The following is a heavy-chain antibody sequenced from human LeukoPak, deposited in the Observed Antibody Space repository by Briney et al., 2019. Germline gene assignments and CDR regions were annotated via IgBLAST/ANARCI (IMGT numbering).Heavy chain of an antibody. CDR1: GFRFSDYY. CDR2: ISSSGTAM. Sequence: PGGSLRLSCAASGFRFSDYYMSWVRQAPGKGLEWLSYISSSGTAMYYADSVKGRFTISRDNAKNSLYLQMNSLRAEDTAVYYCARVAYGSGSYYPDYYMDVWGKGTTVTVSS. CDR3: ARVAYGSGSYYPDYYMDV. V-gene: IGHV3-11*04. J-gene: IGHJ6*03. D-gene: IGHD3-10*01.